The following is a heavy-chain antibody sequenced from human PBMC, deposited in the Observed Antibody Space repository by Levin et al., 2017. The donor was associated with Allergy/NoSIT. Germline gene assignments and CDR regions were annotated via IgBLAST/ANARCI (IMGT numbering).Heavy chain of an antibody. CDR2: ISWHSGIM. V-gene: IGHV3-9*01. D-gene: IGHD6-13*01. Sequence: SLKISCTTSGFAFDEFAMHWVRQPPGKGLEWVSGISWHSGIMEYAASVKGRFIISRDNARNSLYLQMDSLRPEDTALYYCVKDKAGVAASGTRFDSWGQRTWVTVSS. J-gene: IGHJ5*01. CDR1: GFAFDEFA. CDR3: VKDKAGVAASGTRFDS.